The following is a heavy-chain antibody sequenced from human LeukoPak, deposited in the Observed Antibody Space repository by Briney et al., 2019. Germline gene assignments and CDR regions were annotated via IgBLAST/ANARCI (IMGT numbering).Heavy chain of an antibody. J-gene: IGHJ4*02. CDR1: GGSFSGYY. V-gene: IGHV4-34*01. Sequence: SETLSLTCAVYGGSFSGYYWSWIRQPPGKGLEWIGEINHSGGTNYNPSLKSRVTISVDTSKNQFSLKLSSVTAADTAVYYCARRVTTLYYFDYWGQGTLVTVSS. CDR2: INHSGGT. D-gene: IGHD4-17*01. CDR3: ARRVTTLYYFDY.